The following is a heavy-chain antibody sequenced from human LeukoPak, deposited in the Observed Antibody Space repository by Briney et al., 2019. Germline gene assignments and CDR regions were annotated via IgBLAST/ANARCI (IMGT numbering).Heavy chain of an antibody. D-gene: IGHD4/OR15-4a*01. V-gene: IGHV5-51*01. J-gene: IGHJ6*02. Sequence: GESLKISCKGSGYRFATYWIGWVRQMPGKGLEWMGSIYPDDSDTRYSPSFQGQVTISVDKSISTAYLQWSSLEASDSAIYFCARVPNSMDVWGQGTTVTVSS. CDR2: IYPDDSDT. CDR1: GYRFATYW. CDR3: ARVPNSMDV.